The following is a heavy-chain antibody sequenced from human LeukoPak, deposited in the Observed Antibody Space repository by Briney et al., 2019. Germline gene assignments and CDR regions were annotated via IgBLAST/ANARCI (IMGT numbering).Heavy chain of an antibody. J-gene: IGHJ4*02. D-gene: IGHD2-2*01. V-gene: IGHV3-9*03. CDR3: TKGIGYAGGNGFDY. CDR1: GFIFDDYA. Sequence: GGSLRLSCAASGFIFDDYAMHWVRQAPGKGLEWVSVISWNSGRTEYADSVKGRYTISRDNAKNSLYLQMNSLRCEEMALYYCTKGIGYAGGNGFDYWGQGTLVTVSS. CDR2: ISWNSGRT.